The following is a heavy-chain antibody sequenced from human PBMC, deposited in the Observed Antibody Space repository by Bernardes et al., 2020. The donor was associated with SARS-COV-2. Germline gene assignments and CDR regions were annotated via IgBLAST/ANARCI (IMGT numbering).Heavy chain of an antibody. Sequence: VESLFLSCAASGFTFSSSWMYWVRQAPGQGLVWVARINSDGSSASYADSVKGRFTISRDNAKNTLYLQMNSLRVEETAVYYCVRARAFDIWGQGTMVTGSS. CDR1: GFTFSSSW. CDR2: INSDGSSA. CDR3: VRARAFDI. V-gene: IGHV3-74*01. J-gene: IGHJ3*02.